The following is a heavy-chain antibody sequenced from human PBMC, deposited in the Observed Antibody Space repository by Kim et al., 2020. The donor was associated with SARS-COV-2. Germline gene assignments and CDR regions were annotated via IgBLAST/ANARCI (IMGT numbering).Heavy chain of an antibody. V-gene: IGHV3-74*01. D-gene: IGHD3-10*01. Sequence: GGSLRLSCAASGFNFNTYWMHWVRQAPGKGLMWVSRISSDGSKTVYADSVRGRFTISRDNAKNSLYLQMGSLRAEDTAVYYCTRNGVGFGDFDYWGQGILVTVSS. J-gene: IGHJ4*02. CDR2: ISSDGSKT. CDR3: TRNGVGFGDFDY. CDR1: GFNFNTYW.